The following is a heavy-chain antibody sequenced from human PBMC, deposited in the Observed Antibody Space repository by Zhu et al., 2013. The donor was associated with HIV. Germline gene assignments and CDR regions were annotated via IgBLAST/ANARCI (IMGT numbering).Heavy chain of an antibody. CDR2: INPSGGSS. V-gene: IGHV1-46*03. D-gene: IGHD1-26*01. Sequence: QVQLVQSGAEVRKPGASVKVSCKASGYTFINYYIHWVRQAPGQGLEWMGVINPSGGSSTYVQKFQGRVTVTRDTSASTVYMELSSLRSEDTAVYYCARDVSVLASEHQLASGMDVWGQGTTVIVSS. J-gene: IGHJ6*02. CDR3: ARDVSVLASEHQLASGMDV. CDR1: GYTFINYY.